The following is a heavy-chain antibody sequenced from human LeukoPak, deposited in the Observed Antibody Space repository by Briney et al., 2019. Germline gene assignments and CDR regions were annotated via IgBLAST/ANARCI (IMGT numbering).Heavy chain of an antibody. D-gene: IGHD6-13*01. CDR3: AKDGRIAAAGLLYYFDY. J-gene: IGHJ4*02. CDR2: IYHSGST. CDR1: GYSISRGYY. V-gene: IGHV4-38-2*02. Sequence: PSETLSLTCALSGYSISRGYYWGWIRQPPVNGLERIGRIYHSGSTYYNPSLKSRVTISVDTSKNQFSLKLSSVTAADTAVYYCAKDGRIAAAGLLYYFDYWGQGTLVTVSP.